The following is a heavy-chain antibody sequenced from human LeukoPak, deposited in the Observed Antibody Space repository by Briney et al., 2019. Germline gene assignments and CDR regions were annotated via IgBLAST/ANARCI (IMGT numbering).Heavy chain of an antibody. J-gene: IGHJ6*02. Sequence: AGSLRLSCAASGFTFSTYAIHWVRQAPGKGLEWVESISYDGSNKYHADSVKGRFTISRDNSKNTVYLQMNDLRPEDTAVYYCARGNSVVNYYHGLDLWGQGTTVTVS. CDR1: GFTFSTYA. CDR2: ISYDGSNK. V-gene: IGHV3-30-3*01. CDR3: ARGNSVVNYYHGLDL. D-gene: IGHD2-2*01.